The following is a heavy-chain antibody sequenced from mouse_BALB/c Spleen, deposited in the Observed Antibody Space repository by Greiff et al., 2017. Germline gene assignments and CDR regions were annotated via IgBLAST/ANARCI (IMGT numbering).Heavy chain of an antibody. CDR1: GYTFTSYW. CDR3: ARDASRYWYFDV. V-gene: IGHV1-87*01. CDR2: IYPGDGDT. Sequence: VQLQQSGAELARPGASVKLSCKASGYTFTSYWTQWVKQRPGQGLEWIGAIYPGDGDTRYTQKFKGKATLTADKSSSTAYMQLSSLASEDSAVYYCARDASRYWYFDVWGAGTPVTVSS. J-gene: IGHJ1*01. D-gene: IGHD6-1*01.